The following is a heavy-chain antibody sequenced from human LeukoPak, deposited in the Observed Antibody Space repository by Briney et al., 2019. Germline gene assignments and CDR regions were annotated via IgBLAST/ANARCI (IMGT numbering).Heavy chain of an antibody. Sequence: GGSLRLSCAASGFTFSNAWMNWVRQAPGKGLEWVGRIKSKAYGGTIDYAAPVKGRYTISRDDSKNTLYLQMNSLKTEDTAFYYCTTGNFGPYWGQGTLVTVSS. D-gene: IGHD3-10*01. CDR1: GFTFSNAW. J-gene: IGHJ4*02. CDR2: IKSKAYGGTI. V-gene: IGHV3-15*07. CDR3: TTGNFGPY.